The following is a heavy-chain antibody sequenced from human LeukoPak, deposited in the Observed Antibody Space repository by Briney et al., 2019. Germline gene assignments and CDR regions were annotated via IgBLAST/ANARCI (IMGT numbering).Heavy chain of an antibody. Sequence: SETLSLTCAVYGGSFSGYYWSWICQPPGKRLEWIGEINHSGSTNYNPSLKSRVTISVDTSKNQFSLKLSSVTAADTAVYYCARATLLWFGELLPFDYWGQGTLVTVSS. CDR3: ARATLLWFGELLPFDY. D-gene: IGHD3-10*01. CDR2: INHSGST. J-gene: IGHJ4*02. V-gene: IGHV4-34*01. CDR1: GGSFSGYY.